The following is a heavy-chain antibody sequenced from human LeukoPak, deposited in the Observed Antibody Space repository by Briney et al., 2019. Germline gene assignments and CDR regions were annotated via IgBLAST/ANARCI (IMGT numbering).Heavy chain of an antibody. CDR2: INPNSGGT. CDR3: ARVGPEVREIIFDY. J-gene: IGHJ4*02. Sequence: ASVKVSCKASGYIFTDYYMHWVRQAPGQELGWMGRINPNSGGTNYAQKFQGRVTMTRDTSISTAYMELSRLRSDDTAVYYCARVGPEVREIIFDYWGQGTLVTVSS. D-gene: IGHD3-16*01. V-gene: IGHV1-2*06. CDR1: GYIFTDYY.